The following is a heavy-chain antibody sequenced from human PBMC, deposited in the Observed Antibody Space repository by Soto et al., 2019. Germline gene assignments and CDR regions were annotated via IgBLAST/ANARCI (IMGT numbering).Heavy chain of an antibody. Sequence: ASVKVSCKASGYTFTSYAMHWVRQAPGQRLEWMGWINAGNGNTKYSQKFQGRVTITRDTSASTAYMELSSLRSEDTAVYYCARDIVVVVAATRYYYYYGMDVWGQATTVTVSS. CDR1: GYTFTSYA. CDR2: INAGNGNT. V-gene: IGHV1-3*01. D-gene: IGHD2-15*01. J-gene: IGHJ6*02. CDR3: ARDIVVVVAATRYYYYYGMDV.